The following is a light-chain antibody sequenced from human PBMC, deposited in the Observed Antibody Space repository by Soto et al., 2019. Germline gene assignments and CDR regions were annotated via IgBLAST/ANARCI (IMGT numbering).Light chain of an antibody. CDR2: KAS. J-gene: IGKJ1*01. CDR3: QQYNSYWT. Sequence: DIYMTQSPSTLSASVGDRVTITCRASQSISNWLAWHQQKPGKAPKLLIYKASGLESGVPSRFSGSGSGTHFTLTISSLQPDDFATYYCQQYNSYWTFGQGTKVDIK. CDR1: QSISNW. V-gene: IGKV1-5*03.